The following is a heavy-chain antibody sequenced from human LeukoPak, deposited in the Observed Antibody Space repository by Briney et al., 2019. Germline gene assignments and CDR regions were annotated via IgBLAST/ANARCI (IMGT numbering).Heavy chain of an antibody. V-gene: IGHV4-59*01. Sequence: SETLSLTCTVSGGSISSYYWSWIRQPPGKGLEWIGHIYYSGSTNYNPSLKSRVTISVDTSKNQFSLKLSSVTAADTAVYYCAREDSSGYFPFDYWGQGTLVTVSS. CDR3: AREDSSGYFPFDY. CDR1: GGSISSYY. J-gene: IGHJ4*02. CDR2: IYYSGST. D-gene: IGHD3-22*01.